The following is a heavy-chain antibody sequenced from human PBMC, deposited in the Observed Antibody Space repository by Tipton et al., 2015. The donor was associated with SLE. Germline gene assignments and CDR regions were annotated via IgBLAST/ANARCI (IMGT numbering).Heavy chain of an antibody. J-gene: IGHJ4*02. CDR3: ARDRSYYDSSGYNY. V-gene: IGHV3-48*01. D-gene: IGHD3-22*01. CDR1: GFTFSSYS. Sequence: QLVQSGGGVVQPSRSLRLSCAASGFTFSSYSMNWVRQAPGKGLEWVSYISSSSSTIYYADSVKGRFTISRDNAKNSLYLQMNSLRAEDTAVYYCARDRSYYDSSGYNYWGQGTLVTVSS. CDR2: ISSSSSTI.